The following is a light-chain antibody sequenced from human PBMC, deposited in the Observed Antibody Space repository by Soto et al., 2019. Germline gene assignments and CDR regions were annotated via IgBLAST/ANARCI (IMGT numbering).Light chain of an antibody. V-gene: IGKV1-5*03. J-gene: IGKJ1*01. CDR3: QHYDTFPWT. Sequence: DIQMTQSPSTLSASIGDRVTITCRASQSVFRWLAWYQQKPGKAPKLLMYEVSTLESGVPSRFSGSGSGTEFTLTISSLQPDDFATYYCQHYDTFPWTFGQGTKVDIK. CDR2: EVS. CDR1: QSVFRW.